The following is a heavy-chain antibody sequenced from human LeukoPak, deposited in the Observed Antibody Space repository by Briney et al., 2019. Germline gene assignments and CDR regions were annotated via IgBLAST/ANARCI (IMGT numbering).Heavy chain of an antibody. D-gene: IGHD6-19*01. J-gene: IGHJ4*02. CDR3: AKRSGYTTGWFFDF. V-gene: IGHV3-23*01. CDR2: ISGSGDNT. CDR1: GFSFSSYA. Sequence: GGSLRLSCAASGFSFSSYAMSWVRQVPGKGLEWVSSISGSGDNTYYAESVKGRFTITRDNYKNTLFLQMNSLRAEDTAVFYCAKRSGYTTGWFFDFWGQGTLVTVSS.